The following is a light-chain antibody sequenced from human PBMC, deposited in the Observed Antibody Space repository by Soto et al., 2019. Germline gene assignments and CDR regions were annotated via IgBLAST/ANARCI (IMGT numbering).Light chain of an antibody. CDR1: SGQRKYA. Sequence: QSVLTQSPSASASLGASVKLTCTLSSGQRKYAIAWHQQKPEKGPRYLMRVNSDGSHIRGDVIPDRFSGSSSGTERYLTISSLQSEDEADYYCQTWGTGIQVFGTGTKVTVL. J-gene: IGLJ1*01. CDR2: VNSDGSH. CDR3: QTWGTGIQV. V-gene: IGLV4-69*01.